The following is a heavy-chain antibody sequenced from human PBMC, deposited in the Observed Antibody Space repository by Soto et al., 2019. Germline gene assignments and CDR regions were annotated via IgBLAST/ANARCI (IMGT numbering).Heavy chain of an antibody. CDR2: ISYSGTA. CDR3: SREVISPASSDAFDI. Sequence: QVQLQESGPGLVKPSQTLSVTCTVSGGSISSDNFFWSWIRQHPETGLEWIGYISYSGTAYYNPSLKSRVTISVYTAKNQFSQSLISVTAADTAVYCCSREVISPASSDAFDIWGQGTMVTVSS. D-gene: IGHD3-22*01. V-gene: IGHV4-31*03. CDR1: GGSISSDNFF. J-gene: IGHJ3*02.